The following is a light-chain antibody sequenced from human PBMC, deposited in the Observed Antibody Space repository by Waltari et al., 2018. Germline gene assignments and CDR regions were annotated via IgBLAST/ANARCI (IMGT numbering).Light chain of an antibody. CDR3: QQYNNWPGT. J-gene: IGKJ3*01. CDR1: QSVSSD. V-gene: IGKV3-15*01. CDR2: AAA. Sequence: ETVMTQSPATLSLSPGERATLSCRASQSVSSDLAGYQQKPGQAPRLLIYAAATRATDIPARCRGSGSGTEFTLSISSLQAEDFAVYYCQQYNNWPGTFGPGSQVDIK.